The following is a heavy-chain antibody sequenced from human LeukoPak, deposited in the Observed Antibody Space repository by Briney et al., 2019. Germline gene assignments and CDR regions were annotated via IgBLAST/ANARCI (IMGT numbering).Heavy chain of an antibody. CDR3: ARLGYSYGLSYYYMDV. V-gene: IGHV3-48*01. J-gene: IGHJ6*03. D-gene: IGHD5-18*01. CDR2: ISSSSSTI. CDR1: GFTFSSYS. Sequence: PGGSLRLSCAASGFTFSSYSMNWVRQAPWKGLEWVSYISSSSSTIYYADSVKGRFTISRDNAKNSLYLQMNNLRAEDTAVYYCARLGYSYGLSYYYMDVWGKGTTVTVSS.